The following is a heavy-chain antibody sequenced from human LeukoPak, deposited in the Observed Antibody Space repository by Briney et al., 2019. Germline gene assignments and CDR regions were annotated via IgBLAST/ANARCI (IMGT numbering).Heavy chain of an antibody. D-gene: IGHD5-24*01. Sequence: GGSLRLSCAASGFTFSTYSMNWVRQAPGKGLEWVSYISSGSITIYYADSVKGRFTISRDNAKNSLYLQMNSLRAEDTAVYYCARDPPRDGYNYNYFDYWGQGTLVTDSS. J-gene: IGHJ4*02. CDR3: ARDPPRDGYNYNYFDY. CDR2: ISSGSITI. CDR1: GFTFSTYS. V-gene: IGHV3-48*01.